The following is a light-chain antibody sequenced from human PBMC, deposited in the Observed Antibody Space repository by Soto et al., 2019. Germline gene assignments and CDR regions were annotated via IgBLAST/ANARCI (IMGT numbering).Light chain of an antibody. CDR3: QQDYSTLAT. V-gene: IGKV1-39*01. Sequence: DIQMSQSPSPLSASVGDRVTITCRAAESISRHLNWYQQKPGRAPDLLIYAASTLQNGVPSRFTGSGSGTEFTLTITGLQLEDFATYYCQQDYSTLATFGQGTRLEI. CDR1: ESISRH. CDR2: AAS. J-gene: IGKJ5*01.